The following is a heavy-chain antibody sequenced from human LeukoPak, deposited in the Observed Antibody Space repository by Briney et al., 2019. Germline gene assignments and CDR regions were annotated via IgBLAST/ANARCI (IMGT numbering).Heavy chain of an antibody. CDR1: GGSFSGYY. D-gene: IGHD6-13*01. CDR3: ARVNSSSWYFYYYYYMDV. J-gene: IGHJ6*03. CDR2: IYYSEST. V-gene: IGHV4-34*01. Sequence: SETLSLTCAVYGGSFSGYYWSWIRKSPGKGLEWIASIYYSESTYYNPSLKSRVTIFVDTSKNQFSLKLSSVTAADTAVYYCARVNSSSWYFYYYYYMDVWGKGTTVTVSS.